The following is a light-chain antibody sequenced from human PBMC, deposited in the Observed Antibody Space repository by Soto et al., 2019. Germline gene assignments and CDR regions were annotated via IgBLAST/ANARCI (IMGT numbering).Light chain of an antibody. V-gene: IGLV7-46*01. CDR3: LLSYNGVQV. J-gene: IGLJ3*02. CDR1: AGAVTSGQY. Sequence: QAVVTQEPSLTVSPGGTVTLTCGSSAGAVTSGQYPFWLQQKPGQAPKTLIYDTSRRHSWTPARFSGSLLGGKAALTLSGTQPEDEAEYYCLLSYNGVQVFGGGTKLTVL. CDR2: DTS.